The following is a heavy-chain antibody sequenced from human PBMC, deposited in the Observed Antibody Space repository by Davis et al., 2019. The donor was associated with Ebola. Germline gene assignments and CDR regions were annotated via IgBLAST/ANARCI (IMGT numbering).Heavy chain of an antibody. V-gene: IGHV4-30-2*01. CDR3: ARGPYYYDSSGYYYLDAFDI. CDR1: GGSISSGGYS. CDR2: IYHSGST. J-gene: IGHJ3*02. D-gene: IGHD3-22*01. Sequence: MPSETLSLTCAVSGGSISSGGYSWSWIRQPPGKGLEWIGYIYHSGSTYYNPSLKSRVTISVDRPKNQFSLKLSSVTAADTAVYYCARGPYYYDSSGYYYLDAFDIWGQGTMVTVSS.